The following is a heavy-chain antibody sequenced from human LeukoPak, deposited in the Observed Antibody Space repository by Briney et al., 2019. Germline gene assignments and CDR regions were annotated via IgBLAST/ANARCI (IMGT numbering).Heavy chain of an antibody. CDR1: GFTFSSYE. D-gene: IGHD6-13*01. CDR2: ISSSGSTI. J-gene: IGHJ4*02. Sequence: PGGSLRLSCAASGFTFSSYEMNWVRQAPGKGLEWVSYISSSGSTIYYADSVKGRFTISRDNAKNSLYMQMNSLRAEDTAVYHCARSGYSSSWRFDYWGQGTLVTVPS. V-gene: IGHV3-48*03. CDR3: ARSGYSSSWRFDY.